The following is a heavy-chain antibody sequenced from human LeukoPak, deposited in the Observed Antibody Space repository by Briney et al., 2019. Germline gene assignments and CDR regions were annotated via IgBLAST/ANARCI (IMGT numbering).Heavy chain of an antibody. CDR1: GFTFSSYA. V-gene: IGHV3-30*04. J-gene: IGHJ4*02. D-gene: IGHD2-2*01. CDR3: ARSYCSSTSCYPFDY. Sequence: PGGSLRLSCAASGFTFSSYAMHWVRQAPGKGLECVAVISYDGSNKYYADSVKGRFTISRDNSKNTLYLQMNSLRAEDTAVYYCARSYCSSTSCYPFDYWGQGTLVTVSS. CDR2: ISYDGSNK.